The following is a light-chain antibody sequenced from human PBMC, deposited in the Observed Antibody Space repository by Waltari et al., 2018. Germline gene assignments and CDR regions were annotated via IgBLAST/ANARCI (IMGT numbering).Light chain of an antibody. CDR1: HLGSKW. J-gene: IGLJ1*01. V-gene: IGLV3-1*01. CDR2: ADS. Sequence: SFELTQPSSVSVSPGQTASIACSGDHLGSKWTSWYQQKAGQSPVLAIYADSERPSGVPGRFSAARSGDTVTLNISGTQDLDEADYYCQTWDSNIFVFGPGTKVTVL. CDR3: QTWDSNIFV.